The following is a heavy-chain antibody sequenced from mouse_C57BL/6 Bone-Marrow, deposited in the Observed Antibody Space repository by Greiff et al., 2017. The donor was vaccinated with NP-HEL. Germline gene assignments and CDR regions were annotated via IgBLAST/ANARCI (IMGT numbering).Heavy chain of an antibody. Sequence: VQLQQSGAELARPGASVKMSCKASGYTFTSYTMHWVKQRPGQGLEWIGYINPSSGYTKSNQKFKDKATLTADKSSSTAYMQLSSLTSEDSAVYYCARWGITTVVATKAWFAYWGQGTLVTVSA. V-gene: IGHV1-4*01. CDR1: GYTFTSYT. J-gene: IGHJ3*01. CDR2: INPSSGYT. CDR3: ARWGITTVVATKAWFAY. D-gene: IGHD1-1*01.